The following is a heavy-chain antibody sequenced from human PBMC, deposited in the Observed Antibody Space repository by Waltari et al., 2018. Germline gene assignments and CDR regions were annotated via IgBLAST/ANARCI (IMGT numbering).Heavy chain of an antibody. CDR3: ARSTGHFDY. V-gene: IGHV4-39*07. D-gene: IGHD4-17*01. J-gene: IGHJ4*02. CDR2: IYYSGST. CDR1: GGSISSSSYY. Sequence: QLQLQESGPGLVKPSETLSLTCTVAGGSISSSSYYWGWIRQPPGKGLEWIGSIYYSGSTYYNPSLKSRVTISVDTSRNQFSLKLSSVTAADTAVYYCARSTGHFDYWGQGTLVTVSS.